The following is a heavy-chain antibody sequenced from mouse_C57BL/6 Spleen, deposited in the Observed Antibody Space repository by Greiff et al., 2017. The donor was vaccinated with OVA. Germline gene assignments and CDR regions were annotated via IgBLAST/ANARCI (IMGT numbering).Heavy chain of an antibody. CDR1: GYSITSGYY. CDR3: ASGKGYYLYWYCDV. D-gene: IGHD2-3*01. J-gene: IGHJ1*03. CDR2: ISYDGSN. Sequence: EVQRVESGPGLVKPSQSLSLTCSVTGYSITSGYYWNWIRQFPGNKLEWMGYISYDGSNNYHPSLKNRISITRDTSKNQFFLTLNSVTTEDTATYDSASGKGYYLYWYCDVWGTGTTVTVSS. V-gene: IGHV3-6*01.